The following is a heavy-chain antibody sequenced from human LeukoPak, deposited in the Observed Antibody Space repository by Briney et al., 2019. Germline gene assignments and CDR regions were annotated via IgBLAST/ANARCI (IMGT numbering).Heavy chain of an antibody. CDR1: GFTFSSFW. CDR3: VRIGDSSGWYPFDY. Sequence: PGESLRLSCSASGFTFSSFWMSWVRQAPGKGLEWVGRTRNKANSYTTEYAASVKGRFTISRDDSKNSLYLQMNSLKTEDTAVYYCVRIGDSSGWYPFDYWGQGTLVTVSS. CDR2: TRNKANSYTT. D-gene: IGHD6-19*01. V-gene: IGHV3-72*01. J-gene: IGHJ4*02.